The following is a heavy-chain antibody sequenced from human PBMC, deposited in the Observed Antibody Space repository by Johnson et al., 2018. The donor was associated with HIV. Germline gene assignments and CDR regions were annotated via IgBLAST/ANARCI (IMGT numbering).Heavy chain of an antibody. D-gene: IGHD4-11*01. V-gene: IGHV3-49*04. J-gene: IGHJ3*02. Sequence: VQLVESGGGLVQPGRSLRLSCTASGFTFGDYAMSWVRQAPGKGLEWVGFIRSKAYGGTTEYAASVKGRFIISRDDSKSIAYLQMKSLKTEDTAVYYCAREDYSAFDIWGQGTMVTVSS. CDR3: AREDYSAFDI. CDR1: GFTFGDYA. CDR2: IRSKAYGGTT.